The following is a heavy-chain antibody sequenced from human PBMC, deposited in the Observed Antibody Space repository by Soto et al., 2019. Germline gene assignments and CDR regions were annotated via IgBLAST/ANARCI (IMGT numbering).Heavy chain of an antibody. J-gene: IGHJ3*02. D-gene: IGHD3-22*01. CDR3: ARVYSYDSRGYYQGAFDI. CDR2: VIAIVGTA. Sequence: GASVKVSCEAPRGRFRSYAIRWVQQSPGQGLEWMGGVIAIVGTANYAQKFQGRVTITADESTSTAYTELSSLRSEDTAVYYCARVYSYDSRGYYQGAFDIWGQGTMVTVSS. V-gene: IGHV1-69*13. CDR1: RGRFRSYA.